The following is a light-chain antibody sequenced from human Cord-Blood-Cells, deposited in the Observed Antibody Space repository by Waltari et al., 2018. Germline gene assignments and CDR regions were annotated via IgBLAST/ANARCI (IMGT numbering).Light chain of an antibody. CDR1: SSDVGGYNY. V-gene: IGLV2-8*01. CDR2: EVS. J-gene: IGLJ3*02. Sequence: QSALTQPPSASGSPGQSVTISCTGTSSDVGGYNYVPWYQQHPGKAPKLMIYEVSKRPSGVPERFSGSKSGNTASLTVSGLQAEDEADYYCSSYAGSNNLVFGGGTKLTVL. CDR3: SSYAGSNNLV.